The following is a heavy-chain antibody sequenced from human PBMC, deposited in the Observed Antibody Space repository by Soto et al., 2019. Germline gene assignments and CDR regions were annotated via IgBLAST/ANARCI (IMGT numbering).Heavy chain of an antibody. CDR1: GGSVSSGDYY. CDR2: IYYSGST. CDR3: ARVGPWVPYYYDSSPYTFENWFDP. D-gene: IGHD3-22*01. Sequence: KTSETLSLTCTVSGGSVSSGDYYWSWIRQPPGKGLEWIGYIYYSGSTNYNPSLKSRVTLSIDMTNNHVSLILNSVTAADTAVYYCARVGPWVPYYYDSSPYTFENWFDPWGQGTLVTVS. J-gene: IGHJ5*02. V-gene: IGHV4-61*03.